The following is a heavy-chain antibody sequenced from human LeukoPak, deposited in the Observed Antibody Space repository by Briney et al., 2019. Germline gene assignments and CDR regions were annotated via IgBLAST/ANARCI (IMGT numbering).Heavy chain of an antibody. V-gene: IGHV4-34*01. J-gene: IGHJ4*02. Sequence: KTSETLSLTCAVYGGSFSGYYWSWIRQPPGKGLEWIGEINHSGSTNYNPSLKGRVTISVDTSKNQFSLKLSSVTAADTAVYYCARAPDAAVIAVAGKPPGYGGQGPLVTVPS. D-gene: IGHD6-19*01. CDR2: INHSGST. CDR1: GGSFSGYY. CDR3: ARAPDAAVIAVAGKPPGY.